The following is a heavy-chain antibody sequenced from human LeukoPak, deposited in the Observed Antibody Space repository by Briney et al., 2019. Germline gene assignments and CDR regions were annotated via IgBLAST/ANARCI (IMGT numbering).Heavy chain of an antibody. CDR2: IKSKTDGGTT. V-gene: IGHV3-15*01. D-gene: IGHD3-10*01. CDR3: AKETISYGSGSYYGFYYYYGMDV. Sequence: GGSLRLSCAASGFTLSNAWMSWVRQAPGKGLEWVGRIKSKTDGGTTDYAAPVKGRFTISRDNAKNSLYLQMNSLRAEDTAVYYCAKETISYGSGSYYGFYYYYGMDVWGQGTTVTVSS. CDR1: GFTLSNAW. J-gene: IGHJ6*02.